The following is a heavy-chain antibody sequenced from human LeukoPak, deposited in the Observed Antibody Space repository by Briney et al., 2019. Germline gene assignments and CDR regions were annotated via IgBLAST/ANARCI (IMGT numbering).Heavy chain of an antibody. V-gene: IGHV3-23*01. J-gene: IGHJ4*02. CDR1: GFTFSSYA. CDR3: VTKGGQPMPAPRGFTFDY. Sequence: EVQLLESGGGLVQPGGSLRLSCAASGFTFSSYAMSWVRQAPGRGLEWVSGISYGDGGTYYADSVKGRFTISRDNSKNTLSLQMNSLRAEDTALYFCVTKGGQPMPAPRGFTFDYWGRGTLVTVSS. D-gene: IGHD2-2*01. CDR2: ISYGDGGT.